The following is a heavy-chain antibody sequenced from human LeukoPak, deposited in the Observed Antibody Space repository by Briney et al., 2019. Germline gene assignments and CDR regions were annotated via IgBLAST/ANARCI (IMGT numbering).Heavy chain of an antibody. Sequence: ASVKVSCKTSGYTFSSYTITWVRQAPGQGLQWMGWINTNTGNPTYAQGFTGRYVFSLDTSVSTAYLQISGLTADDTAVYFCGRDPRLGIRGYTYGYIEYWGQGTLVTVSS. CDR1: GYTFSSYT. CDR3: GRDPRLGIRGYTYGYIEY. V-gene: IGHV7-4-1*02. J-gene: IGHJ4*02. CDR2: INTNTGNP. D-gene: IGHD5-18*01.